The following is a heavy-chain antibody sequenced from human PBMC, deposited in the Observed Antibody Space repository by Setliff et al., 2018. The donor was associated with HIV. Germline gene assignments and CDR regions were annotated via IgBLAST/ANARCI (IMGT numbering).Heavy chain of an antibody. J-gene: IGHJ2*01. CDR1: GYTFSNYG. Sequence: GASVKVSCKASGYTFSNYGITWVRQAPGQGLERMGWITSYNGNTNYAKKFEGRVTMTTDTSTSIAYMELKSLRSEDTAVYYCARDHHSGRGSNFPWYSDLWGRGTLVTVSS. CDR3: ARDHHSGRGSNFPWYSDL. D-gene: IGHD1-26*01. V-gene: IGHV1-18*01. CDR2: ITSYNGNT.